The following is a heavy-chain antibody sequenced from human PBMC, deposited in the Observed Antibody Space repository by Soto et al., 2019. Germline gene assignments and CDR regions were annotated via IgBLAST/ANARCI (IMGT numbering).Heavy chain of an antibody. CDR2: LVGSGDPI. V-gene: IGHV3-23*01. J-gene: IGHJ3*02. CDR3: AKDAIANNGIWEPFDM. Sequence: EVQLLESGGGLVQPGGSLRLSCVASGFNFTAYAMSWVRQAPGKGLEWVSGLVGSGDPIFYAASVRGRFTVSRDNSKNTLFLQMSSLRADDTAIYYCAKDAIANNGIWEPFDMWGRGTGVTVSS. D-gene: IGHD2-8*01. CDR1: GFNFTAYA.